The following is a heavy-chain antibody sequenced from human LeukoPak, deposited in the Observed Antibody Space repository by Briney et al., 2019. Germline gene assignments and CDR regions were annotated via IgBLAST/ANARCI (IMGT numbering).Heavy chain of an antibody. J-gene: IGHJ6*02. Sequence: GSSVKVSCTASGGTFSSYAISWVRQAPGQGLEWMGGIIPIFGTANYAQKFQGRVTITADESTSTAYMELSSLRSEDTAVYYCARVPFTRAPRGMDVWGQGTTVTVSS. CDR1: GGTFSSYA. CDR2: IIPIFGTA. V-gene: IGHV1-69*01. CDR3: ARVPFTRAPRGMDV.